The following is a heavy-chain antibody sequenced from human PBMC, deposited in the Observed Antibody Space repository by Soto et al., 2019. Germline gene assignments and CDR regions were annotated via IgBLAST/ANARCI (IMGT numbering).Heavy chain of an antibody. Sequence: SLRLSCAASGFTFSSYGMHWVRQAPGKGLEWVAVISYDGSNKYYADSVKGRFTISRDNSKNTLYLQMNSLRAEDTAVYYCAKYTVQLYPDYHDLMDVRAQRTTVTGSS. CDR3: AKYTVQLYPDYHDLMDV. V-gene: IGHV3-30*18. CDR1: GFTFSSYG. CDR2: ISYDGSNK. J-gene: IGHJ6*01. D-gene: IGHD1-1*01.